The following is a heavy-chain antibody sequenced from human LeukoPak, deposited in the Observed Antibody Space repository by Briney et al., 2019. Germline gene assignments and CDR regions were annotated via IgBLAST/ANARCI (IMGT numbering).Heavy chain of an antibody. CDR2: ISTSGTTI. Sequence: GGSLRLSCAASGFIFSDYYMSWIRQAPGNGLEWVSYISTSGTTIYYADSVKGRFTISRDNAKNSLFLQMNSLSAEDTAVYFCARDINTVTTGRESWGQGTLVTVSS. CDR1: GFIFSDYY. CDR3: ARDINTVTTGRES. D-gene: IGHD4-17*01. J-gene: IGHJ5*02. V-gene: IGHV3-11*01.